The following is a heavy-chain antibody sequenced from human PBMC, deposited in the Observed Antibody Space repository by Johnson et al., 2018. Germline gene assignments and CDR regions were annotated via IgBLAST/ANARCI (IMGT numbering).Heavy chain of an antibody. J-gene: IGHJ1*01. V-gene: IGHV1-46*01. CDR1: GYTFTSYY. Sequence: QVQLVQSGAEVKKPGASXKVSCKASGYTFTSYYMHWVRQAPGQGLEWMGIINPSGGSTSYAQKFQGRVTITADESTSTAYMELSSLRSEDTAVYYCARARYDTSGYSIQHWGQGTLVTVSS. D-gene: IGHD3-22*01. CDR2: INPSGGST. CDR3: ARARYDTSGYSIQH.